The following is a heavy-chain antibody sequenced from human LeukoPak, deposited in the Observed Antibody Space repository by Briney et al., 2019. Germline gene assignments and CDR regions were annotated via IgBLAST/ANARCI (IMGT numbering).Heavy chain of an antibody. Sequence: SESLSLTCTLSGGSISSSNYYWGWLRQPPGKGLEWIGRIYYSGSTYYNPSLKSRVTISVDTSMTQFSLKLSSVTAADTAVYYCVRVTIFGVVTIIWFDPWGQGTLVTVSS. D-gene: IGHD3-3*01. V-gene: IGHV4-39*07. CDR2: IYYSGST. CDR3: VRVTIFGVVTIIWFDP. J-gene: IGHJ5*02. CDR1: GGSISSSNYY.